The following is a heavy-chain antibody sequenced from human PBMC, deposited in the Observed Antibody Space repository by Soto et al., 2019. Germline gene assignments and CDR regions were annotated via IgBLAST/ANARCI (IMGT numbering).Heavy chain of an antibody. CDR2: ISWNSGSI. D-gene: IGHD4-17*01. CDR1: GFTVDDYA. V-gene: IGHV3-9*01. CDR3: ANTMTPTVTTDNWYFDL. J-gene: IGHJ2*01. Sequence: VQLVESGGGLVQPGRSLRLSCAASGFTVDDYAMRWVRQAPGTGLEWVSGISWNSGSIGYADSVKGRVTISRDNAKNSLDLQMNSLRAEDTSLYYCANTMTPTVTTDNWYFDLWGRSSLLAVSA.